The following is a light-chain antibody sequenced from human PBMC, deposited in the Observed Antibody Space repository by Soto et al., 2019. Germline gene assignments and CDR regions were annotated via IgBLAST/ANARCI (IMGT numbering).Light chain of an antibody. CDR2: DAS. J-gene: IGKJ1*01. V-gene: IGKV1-5*01. CDR3: QQYNSYSLT. CDR1: QSISSW. Sequence: DIQMTQSPSTLSASVGDRVTITCRASQSISSWLAWYQQKPGKAPKLLIYDASSLESGVPSRFSGSGSGTEFTLTISSLQPDDLATYYCQQYNSYSLTFGQGTKVDIK.